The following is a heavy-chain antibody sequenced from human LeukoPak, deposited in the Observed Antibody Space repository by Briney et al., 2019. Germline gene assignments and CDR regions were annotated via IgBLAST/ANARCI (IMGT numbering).Heavy chain of an antibody. Sequence: ASVKVSCKASGYTFTSYDINWVRQATGQGLEWMGWMNPNSGNTGYAQKFQGRVTMTRNTSISTAYMELSSLRSEDTAVYYCANWGMAAAENLNYYYYYMDVWGKGTTVTVSS. CDR3: ANWGMAAAENLNYYYYYMDV. J-gene: IGHJ6*03. CDR1: GYTFTSYD. V-gene: IGHV1-8*01. CDR2: MNPNSGNT. D-gene: IGHD3-16*01.